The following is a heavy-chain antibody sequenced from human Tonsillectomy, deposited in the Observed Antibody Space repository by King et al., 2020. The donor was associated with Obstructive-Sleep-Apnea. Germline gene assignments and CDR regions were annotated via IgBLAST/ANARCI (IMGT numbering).Heavy chain of an antibody. Sequence: AQLVQSGTEVKKPGESLKISCKGSGYNFADYWIAWVRQMPGRGLEYMGIIYPGDSDSRYSPSFQGQVTFSADRSISTAFLQRSSLKASATAIYFCARPPAAAAVPLKDWGQGTLVTVSS. J-gene: IGHJ4*02. CDR1: GYNFADYW. V-gene: IGHV5-51*01. CDR2: IYPGDSDS. D-gene: IGHD6-13*01. CDR3: ARPPAAAAVPLKD.